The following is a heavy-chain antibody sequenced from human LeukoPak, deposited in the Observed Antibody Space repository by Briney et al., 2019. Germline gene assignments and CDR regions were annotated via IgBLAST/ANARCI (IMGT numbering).Heavy chain of an antibody. CDR1: DGSINGYY. D-gene: IGHD6-13*01. Sequence: SETLSLTCTVSDGSINGYYWSWIRQPPGKGLDWIGYMYSGGTTNYSPSLKSRVTISEDTSKNQFSLKLTSVTAADTAVYYCARGVIAAAGTYGYWGQGTLVTVSS. CDR2: MYSGGTT. J-gene: IGHJ4*02. CDR3: ARGVIAAAGTYGY. V-gene: IGHV4-59*01.